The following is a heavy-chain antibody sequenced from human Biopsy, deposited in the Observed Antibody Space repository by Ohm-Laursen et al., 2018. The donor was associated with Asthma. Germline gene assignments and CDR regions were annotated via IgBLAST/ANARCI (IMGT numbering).Heavy chain of an antibody. CDR3: ARGDSSNWSHYYFDY. D-gene: IGHD3-22*01. Sequence: SLRLSCAASGFAVSRDHMFWVRQAPGKGLEWVSVIYSGGTSHSADSVRGRFTISRDYSKNTLYLQMHSLRAEDTAVYYCARGDSSNWSHYYFDYWGQGTLVTVSS. CDR1: GFAVSRDH. V-gene: IGHV3-53*01. CDR2: IYSGGTS. J-gene: IGHJ4*02.